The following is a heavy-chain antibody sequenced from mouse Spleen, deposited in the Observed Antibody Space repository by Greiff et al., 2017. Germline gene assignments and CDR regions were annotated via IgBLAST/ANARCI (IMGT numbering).Heavy chain of an antibody. J-gene: IGHJ1*01. CDR1: GFTFSSYA. Sequence: EVKLVESGGGLVKLGGSLKLSCAASGFTFSSYAMSWVRQTPEKRLEWVATISSGGGNTYYPDSVKGRFTISRDNAKNTLYLQMSSLKSEDTAMYYCARRGYGNYGYFDVWGAGTTVTVSS. CDR2: ISSGGGNT. CDR3: ARRGYGNYGYFDV. D-gene: IGHD2-1*01. V-gene: IGHV5-9*04.